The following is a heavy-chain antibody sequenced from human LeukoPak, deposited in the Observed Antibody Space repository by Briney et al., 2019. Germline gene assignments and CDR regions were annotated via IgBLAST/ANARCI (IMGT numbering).Heavy chain of an antibody. CDR3: ARNDKSWLSDY. J-gene: IGHJ4*02. V-gene: IGHV1-18*01. CDR2: ISAYNGNT. D-gene: IGHD3-9*01. CDR1: GYTSTSYG. Sequence: ASVKVSCKASGYTSTSYGISWVRQAPGQGLEWMGWISAYNGNTNYAQKLQGRVTMTTDTSTSTAYMELGSLRSDDTAVYYCARNDKSWLSDYWGQGTLVTVSS.